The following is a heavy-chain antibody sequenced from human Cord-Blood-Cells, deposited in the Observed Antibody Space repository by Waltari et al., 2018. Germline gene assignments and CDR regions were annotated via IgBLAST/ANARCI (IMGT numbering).Heavy chain of an antibody. CDR2: TRNKANSYTT. CDR3: ARGLANWGSPNFDY. V-gene: IGHV3-72*01. J-gene: IGHJ4*02. D-gene: IGHD7-27*01. Sequence: EVQLVESGGGLVQPGGSLRLSCAASGFTFSDHYMDWVRPAPGKGLEWVGRTRNKANSYTTEYAASVKGRFTISRDDSKNLLYLQMNSLKTEDTAVYYCARGLANWGSPNFDYWGQGTLVTVSS. CDR1: GFTFSDHY.